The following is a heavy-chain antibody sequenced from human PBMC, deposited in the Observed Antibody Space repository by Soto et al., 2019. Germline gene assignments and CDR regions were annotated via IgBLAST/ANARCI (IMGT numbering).Heavy chain of an antibody. Sequence: ASVKVSCKASGYTFIYYAMYWVRQAPGQRLEWMGWINPGNGNTKYSQRFPDRVTITRDTSASTAYMELSSLTSEDTAVYYCASGVASETLIYNWFDPWGQGTLVTVSS. CDR1: GYTFIYYA. D-gene: IGHD6-13*01. CDR2: INPGNGNT. V-gene: IGHV1-3*01. CDR3: ASGVASETLIYNWFDP. J-gene: IGHJ5*02.